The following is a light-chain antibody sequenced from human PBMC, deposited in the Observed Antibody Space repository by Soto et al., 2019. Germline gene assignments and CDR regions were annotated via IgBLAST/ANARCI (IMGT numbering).Light chain of an antibody. V-gene: IGLV1-51*01. CDR2: DNN. CDR1: SSNIGNNY. Sequence: QSVLTQPPSVSAAPGQKVTISCSGSSSNIGNNYVSWYQQLPGTAPKLLIYDNNKRPSGIPDRFSGAKSGTSASLAISGLRTEDEADYSCATWDDSLSGYIFGTGTKVTVL. J-gene: IGLJ1*01. CDR3: ATWDDSLSGYI.